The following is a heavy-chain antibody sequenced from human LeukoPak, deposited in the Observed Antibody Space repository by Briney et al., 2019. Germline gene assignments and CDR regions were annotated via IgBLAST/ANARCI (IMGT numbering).Heavy chain of an antibody. D-gene: IGHD4-11*01. V-gene: IGHV4-59*08. CDR1: GGSISSYY. CDR3: ARTNSNFRHFDY. Sequence: SETLSLTCTVSGGSISSYYWSWIRQPPGKGLEWIGYIYYSGSTNYNPSLKSRVTISVDTSKNQFSLKLSSVTAADTAVYYCARTNSNFRHFDYWGQGTLVTVSS. J-gene: IGHJ4*02. CDR2: IYYSGST.